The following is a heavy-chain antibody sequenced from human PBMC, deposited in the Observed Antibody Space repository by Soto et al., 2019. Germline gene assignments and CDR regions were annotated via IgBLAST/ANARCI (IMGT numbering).Heavy chain of an antibody. J-gene: IGHJ4*02. CDR3: ASSASYYYDSSGYSHFDY. CDR2: IIPIFGTA. D-gene: IGHD3-22*01. Sequence: SVKVSCKASGGTFSSYAISWVRQAPGQGLEWMGGIIPIFGTANYAQKFQGRVTITADESTSTAYMELSSLRSEDTAVYYCASSASYYYDSSGYSHFDYWGQGTLVTVSS. CDR1: GGTFSSYA. V-gene: IGHV1-69*13.